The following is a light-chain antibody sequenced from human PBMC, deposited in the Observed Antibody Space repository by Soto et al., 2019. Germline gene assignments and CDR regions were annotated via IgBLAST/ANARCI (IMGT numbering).Light chain of an antibody. CDR2: GAS. CDR1: QVIVNTY. V-gene: IGKV1-27*01. CDR3: QQYSSAPLT. J-gene: IGKJ4*01. Sequence: DIQMTQSPSSLSASVGDRVTITCRASQVIVNTYLAWYQQKPGKAPNLLIYGASTLQSGVPSRFSGSGSGTDFTLTISSLQPEDVATFYCQQYSSAPLTFGGGTKVEIK.